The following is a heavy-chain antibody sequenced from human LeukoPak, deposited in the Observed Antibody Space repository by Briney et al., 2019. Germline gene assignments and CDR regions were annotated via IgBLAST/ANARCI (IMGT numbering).Heavy chain of an antibody. J-gene: IGHJ5*02. CDR1: GGSISSSSYY. V-gene: IGHV4-39*01. CDR3: ATVAAAGTGWFDH. Sequence: PSETLSLTCTVSGGSISSSSYYWGWIRQPPGKGLEWIGSIYYSGSTYYNPSLKSRVTISVDTSKNQFSLKLSSVTAADTAVYYCATVAAAGTGWFDHWGQGTLVAVSS. CDR2: IYYSGST. D-gene: IGHD6-13*01.